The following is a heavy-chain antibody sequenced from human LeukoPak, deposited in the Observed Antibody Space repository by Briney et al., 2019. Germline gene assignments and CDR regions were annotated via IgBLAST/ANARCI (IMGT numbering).Heavy chain of an antibody. D-gene: IGHD2-21*02. CDR3: ARDVVTTGAYYFDY. CDR2: ISSSSSYI. Sequence: GGSLRLSCAASGFTFSSYSMNWVRQAPGKGLEWVSSISSSSSYIYYADSVKGRFTISRDNARNSLYLQMNNLRAEDTAVYYCARDVVTTGAYYFDYWGQGTLVTVSS. J-gene: IGHJ4*02. V-gene: IGHV3-21*01. CDR1: GFTFSSYS.